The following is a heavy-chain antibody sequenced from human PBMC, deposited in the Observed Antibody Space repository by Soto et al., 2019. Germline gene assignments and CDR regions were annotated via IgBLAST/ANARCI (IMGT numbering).Heavy chain of an antibody. D-gene: IGHD2-2*01. Sequence: SETLSLTCAVSGGYISSGGYSWSWIRQPPGKGLEWIGYIYHSGSTYYNPSLKSRVTISIDRSKNQFSLKLSSVTAADTAVYYCARVPDYWVQGILVTVPS. CDR3: ARVPDY. V-gene: IGHV4-30-2*01. J-gene: IGHJ4*02. CDR1: GGYISSGGYS. CDR2: IYHSGST.